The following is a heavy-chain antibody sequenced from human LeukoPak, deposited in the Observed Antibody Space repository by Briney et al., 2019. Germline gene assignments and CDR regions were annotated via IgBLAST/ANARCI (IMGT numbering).Heavy chain of an antibody. CDR1: GGSLNGYY. V-gene: IGHV4-34*01. Sequence: PSETLSLTCAVYGGSLNGYYWSWVRQPPGKGLEWIGEINYSGRTSYNPSLKSRVIISIDMSKNQFSLNLTSVTAADTGIYYCASRERWGQGTLVTVSS. CDR2: INYSGRT. CDR3: ASRER. D-gene: IGHD6-25*01. J-gene: IGHJ1*01.